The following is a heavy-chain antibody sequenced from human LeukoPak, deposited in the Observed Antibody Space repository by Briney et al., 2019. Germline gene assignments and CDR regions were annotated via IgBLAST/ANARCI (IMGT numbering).Heavy chain of an antibody. CDR2: IYTGGST. Sequence: GGSLRLSCAASGFIVSSNYMSWVRQAPGKGLEWVSVIYTGGSTYYADSVKGRFTISRDNSKNTVYLQMSSLRPEDTAVYYCAKEGDCSTTSCLTGGLDVWGKGTTVTVSS. J-gene: IGHJ6*04. CDR1: GFIVSSNY. CDR3: AKEGDCSTTSCLTGGLDV. D-gene: IGHD2-2*01. V-gene: IGHV3-53*01.